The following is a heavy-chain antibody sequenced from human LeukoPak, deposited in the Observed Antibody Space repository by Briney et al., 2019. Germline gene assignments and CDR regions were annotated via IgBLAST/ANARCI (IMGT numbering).Heavy chain of an antibody. J-gene: IGHJ4*02. CDR2: ISYDGSNK. V-gene: IGHV3-30-3*01. CDR3: AVIVVVPAAIWFDY. Sequence: GGSLRLSCAASGFTFSSYAMHWVRQAPGKGLEGVAVISYDGSNKYYADSVKGRFTISRDNSKNTLHLQMNSLRAEDTAVYYSAVIVVVPAAIWFDYWGQGTLVTVSS. D-gene: IGHD2-2*02. CDR1: GFTFSSYA.